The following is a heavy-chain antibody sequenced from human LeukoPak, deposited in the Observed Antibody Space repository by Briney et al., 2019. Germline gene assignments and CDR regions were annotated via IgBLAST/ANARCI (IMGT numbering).Heavy chain of an antibody. J-gene: IGHJ3*02. CDR1: GYTFTDYY. D-gene: IGHD6-13*01. CDR3: AREQQSDAFDI. CDR2: IHPNSGDT. Sequence: ASVKVSCKASGYTFTDYYMHWVRQAPGQGLEWIAWIHPNSGDTNYAQTFQGRVTMTRDMSISTAYMELSRLRSDDTAVYYCAREQQSDAFDIWGQGTMVTVSS. V-gene: IGHV1-2*02.